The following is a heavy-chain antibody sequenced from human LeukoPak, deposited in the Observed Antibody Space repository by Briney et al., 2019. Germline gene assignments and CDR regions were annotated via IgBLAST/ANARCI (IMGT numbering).Heavy chain of an antibody. CDR3: ARGVPYDSWSGPHYSDY. CDR2: ISYDGSNK. Sequence: GRSLRLSCAASGFIFNSFAMHWVRQAPGKGLEWVALISYDGSNKYYSDSVKGRFTISRDNSKNTLYLQMNSLRAEDTAVYYCARGVPYDSWSGPHYSDYWGQGTLVTVSS. V-gene: IGHV3-30-3*01. D-gene: IGHD3-3*01. CDR1: GFIFNSFA. J-gene: IGHJ4*02.